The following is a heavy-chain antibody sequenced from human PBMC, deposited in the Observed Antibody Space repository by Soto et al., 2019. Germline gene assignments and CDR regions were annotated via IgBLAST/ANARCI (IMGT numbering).Heavy chain of an antibody. Sequence: QVQLQESGPRLVKASETLSLTCTVSGTSMTGHFWSWMRQPPGKGLEWIGYGYYSGSTLYNPSLKSRVTISLDTSQIHFSLRLSSVTSADTAVYYCARGVYLSLVRTGWFDPWGQGTLVTVSS. V-gene: IGHV4-59*11. D-gene: IGHD3-10*01. J-gene: IGHJ5*02. CDR1: GTSMTGHF. CDR3: ARGVYLSLVRTGWFDP. CDR2: GYYSGST.